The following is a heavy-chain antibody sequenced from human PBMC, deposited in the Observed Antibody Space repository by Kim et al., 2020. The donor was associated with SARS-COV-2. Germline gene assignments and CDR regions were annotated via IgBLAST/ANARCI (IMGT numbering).Heavy chain of an antibody. CDR3: AKAEAYDY. V-gene: IGHV3-30*18. CDR2: ISYDGSNK. CDR1: GFTFSSYG. Sequence: LSLTCAASGFTFSSYGMHWVRQAPGKGLEWVAVISYDGSNKYYADSVKGRFTISRDNSKNTLYLQMNSLRAEDTAVYYCAKAEAYDYWGQGTLVTVS. J-gene: IGHJ4*02.